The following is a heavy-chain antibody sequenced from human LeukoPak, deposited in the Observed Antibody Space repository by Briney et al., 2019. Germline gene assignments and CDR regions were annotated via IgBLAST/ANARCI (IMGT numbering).Heavy chain of an antibody. CDR2: INPNSGGT. J-gene: IGHJ4*02. CDR3: AREAAAGTYGY. V-gene: IGHV1-2*02. D-gene: IGHD6-13*01. Sequence: ASVKVSCKASGYTFTGYYMHWVRQAPGQGLEWMGWINPNSGGTNYAQMLQGRVTMTTDTSTSTAYMELRSLRSDDTAVYYCAREAAAGTYGYWGQGTLVTVSS. CDR1: GYTFTGYY.